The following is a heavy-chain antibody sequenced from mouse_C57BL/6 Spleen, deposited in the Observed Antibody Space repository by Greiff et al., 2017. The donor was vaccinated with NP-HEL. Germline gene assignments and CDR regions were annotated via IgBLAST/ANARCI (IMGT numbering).Heavy chain of an antibody. Sequence: VQLQQSGPELVKPGASVKISCKASGYAFSSSWMNWVKQRPGKGLEWIGRIYPGDGDTNYNGKFKGKATLTADKSSSTAYMQLSSLTSEDSAVYFCASPANWDSFDYWGQGTTLTVSS. V-gene: IGHV1-82*01. CDR3: ASPANWDSFDY. CDR1: GYAFSSSW. D-gene: IGHD4-1*01. CDR2: IYPGDGDT. J-gene: IGHJ2*01.